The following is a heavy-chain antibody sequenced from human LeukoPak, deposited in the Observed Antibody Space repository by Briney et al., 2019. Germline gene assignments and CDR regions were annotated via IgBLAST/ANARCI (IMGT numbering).Heavy chain of an antibody. CDR3: AGYGGRFPYYMDV. J-gene: IGHJ6*03. Sequence: GGSLRLPCAASGFTVSGNYMTWVRQPPGKGLEWVSVMYTLGDTYYADSVRGRFTISRDNSKNTLYLHMNSLRAEDTAVYYCAGYGGRFPYYMDVWGKGTTVTISS. CDR2: MYTLGDT. CDR1: GFTVSGNY. D-gene: IGHD1-26*01. V-gene: IGHV3-66*01.